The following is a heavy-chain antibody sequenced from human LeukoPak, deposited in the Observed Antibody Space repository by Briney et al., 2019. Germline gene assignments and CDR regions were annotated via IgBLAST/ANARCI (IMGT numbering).Heavy chain of an antibody. CDR1: GGTFSSYA. V-gene: IGHV1-69*05. Sequence: GSSVKVSCKASGGTFSSYAISWVRQAPGQGLEWMGGIIPIFGTANYAQKFQGRVTITTDESTSTAYMELSSLRSEDTAVYCCALGAVTAIQDAFDIWGQGTMVTVSS. D-gene: IGHD2-21*02. CDR2: IIPIFGTA. J-gene: IGHJ3*02. CDR3: ALGAVTAIQDAFDI.